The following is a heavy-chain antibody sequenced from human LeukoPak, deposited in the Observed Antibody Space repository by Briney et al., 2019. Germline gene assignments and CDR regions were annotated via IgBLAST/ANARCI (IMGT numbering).Heavy chain of an antibody. D-gene: IGHD2-2*01. CDR2: IRGSGGST. Sequence: GGFLRLSCAASGVTLISYAMSWVRQAPGKGLEWVSAIRGSGGSTFNADSVNGRFTFSSDNSNNTLYLQMNMLRAEDTAVYYCAKEGVAVGPGAMMDYWGQGTLVTVSS. CDR3: AKEGVAVGPGAMMDY. J-gene: IGHJ4*02. CDR1: GVTLISYA. V-gene: IGHV3-23*01.